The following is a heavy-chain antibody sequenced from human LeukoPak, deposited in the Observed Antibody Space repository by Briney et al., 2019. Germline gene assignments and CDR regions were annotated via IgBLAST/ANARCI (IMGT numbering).Heavy chain of an antibody. CDR3: ARHPGGHPDAFDI. J-gene: IGHJ3*02. V-gene: IGHV4-61*02. CDR2: IYTSGST. D-gene: IGHD2-15*01. Sequence: PSETLSLTCTVSGVSISSGSYYWSWIRQPAGKGLEWIGRIYTSGSTNYNPSLKSRVTISVDTSKNQFSLKLSSVTAADTAVYYCARHPGGHPDAFDIWGQGTMVTVSS. CDR1: GVSISSGSYY.